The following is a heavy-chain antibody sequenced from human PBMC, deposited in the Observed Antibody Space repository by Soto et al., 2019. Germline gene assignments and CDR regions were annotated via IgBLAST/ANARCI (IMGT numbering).Heavy chain of an antibody. CDR3: ARGEQYSGRIFDY. V-gene: IGHV6-1*01. CDR1: GDSVSSNSAG. D-gene: IGHD1-26*01. Sequence: SQTLSLTCAITGDSVSSNSAGWSWVRQSPSRGLEWLGRTYYRSKWYYEYAVSVRGRITINPDTSKNQYSLQLNSVTPEDTAVYFCARGEQYSGRIFDYWGQGTLVTV. CDR2: TYYRSKWYY. J-gene: IGHJ4*01.